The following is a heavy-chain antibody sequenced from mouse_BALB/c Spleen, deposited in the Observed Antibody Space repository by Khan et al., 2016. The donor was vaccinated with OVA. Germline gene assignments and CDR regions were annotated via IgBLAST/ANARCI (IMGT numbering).Heavy chain of an antibody. CDR1: GYIFTSYM. J-gene: IGHJ3*01. D-gene: IGHD1-1*01. CDR2: INPSSDYN. V-gene: IGHV1-4*01. Sequence: QVQLQQSGAELARPGASVKMSCKASGYIFTSYMIHWVKQRPGQGLEWIGDINPSSDYNNYNQKFKDKATLTADKSSSTAYMQLSSLTSEDSAVYYGARGGYGSFGYWDQGTLVTVSA. CDR3: ARGGYGSFGY.